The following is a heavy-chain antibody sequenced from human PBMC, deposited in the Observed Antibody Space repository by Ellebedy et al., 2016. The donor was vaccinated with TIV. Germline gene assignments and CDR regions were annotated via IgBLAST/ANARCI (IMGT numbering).Heavy chain of an antibody. V-gene: IGHV1-2*02. J-gene: IGHJ4*02. CDR1: GYTFTGYY. CDR3: AREKGSAAGTGYFDY. Sequence: ASVKVSXKASGYTFTGYYMHWVRQAPGQGLEWMGWINPNSGGTNYAQKFQGRVTITADESTSTAYMELSSLRSEDTAVYYCAREKGSAAGTGYFDYWGQGTLVTVSS. CDR2: INPNSGGT. D-gene: IGHD6-13*01.